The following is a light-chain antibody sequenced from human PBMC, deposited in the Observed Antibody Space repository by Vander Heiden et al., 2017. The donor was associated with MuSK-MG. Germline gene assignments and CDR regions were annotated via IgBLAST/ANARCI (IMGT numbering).Light chain of an antibody. J-gene: IGKJ1*01. V-gene: IGKV3-11*01. CDR3: QQRSNWPWT. CDR2: DAS. Sequence: IVLTQSPATLSLSPGERATLSCRASQSVSSYSAWYQQKPGQAPRLLIYDASNRATGIPARFSGSGSGTDFTLTISSLEPEDFAVYYCQQRSNWPWTFGHGTKVEIK. CDR1: QSVSSY.